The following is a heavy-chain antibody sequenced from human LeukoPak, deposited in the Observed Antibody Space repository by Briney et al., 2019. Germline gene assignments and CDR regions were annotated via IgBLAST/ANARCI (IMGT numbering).Heavy chain of an antibody. J-gene: IGHJ4*02. D-gene: IGHD2-15*01. Sequence: GGSLRLSCAASGFTFSSYSMNWVRQAPGKGLEWVSSISSSSSYIYYADSVKGRFTISRDNAKNSLYLQMNSLRAEDTAVYYCASKIGYCSGGSCEVYWGREPWSPSPQ. V-gene: IGHV3-21*01. CDR3: ASKIGYCSGGSCEVY. CDR2: ISSSSSYI. CDR1: GFTFSSYS.